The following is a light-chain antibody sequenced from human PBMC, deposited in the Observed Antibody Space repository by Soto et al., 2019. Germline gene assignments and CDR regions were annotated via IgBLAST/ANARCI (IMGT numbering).Light chain of an antibody. CDR1: QSISSW. CDR2: DAS. CDR3: QQYENYWT. Sequence: DTQMTQSPSTLSATAGDRVTITFRASQSISSWLAWYQQKPGKAPKLLIYDASNLESGVPSRFSGSGSGTEFTLTISNLQPDDIATYYCQQYENYWTFGQGTKVDIK. V-gene: IGKV1-5*01. J-gene: IGKJ1*01.